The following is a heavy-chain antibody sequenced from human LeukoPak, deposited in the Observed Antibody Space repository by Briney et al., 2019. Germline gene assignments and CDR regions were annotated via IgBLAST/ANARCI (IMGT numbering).Heavy chain of an antibody. J-gene: IGHJ4*02. CDR2: IGGRGDGS. CDR3: AKDAVRRDDY. Sequence: GGSLRLSCAASGFTFSSYAMSWVRQAPGKGLEWVSSIGGRGDGSHYRDSVKGRFSISRDNSKNMVFLQMNMLRAEDTAIYYCAKDAVRRDDYWGRGTLVTVSS. V-gene: IGHV3-23*01. CDR1: GFTFSSYA.